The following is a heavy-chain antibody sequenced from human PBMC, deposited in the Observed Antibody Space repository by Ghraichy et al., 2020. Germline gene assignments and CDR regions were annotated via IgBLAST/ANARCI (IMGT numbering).Heavy chain of an antibody. CDR1: GFTFSSYA. D-gene: IGHD3-3*01. J-gene: IGHJ4*02. CDR3: AKKGDYDFWSGYSFEYYFDY. V-gene: IGHV3-23*01. Sequence: GESLRLSCAASGFTFSSYAMSWVRQAPGKGLEWVSAISGSGGSTYYADSVKGRFTISRDNSKNTLYLQMNSLRAEDTAVYYCAKKGDYDFWSGYSFEYYFDYWGQGTLVTVSS. CDR2: ISGSGGST.